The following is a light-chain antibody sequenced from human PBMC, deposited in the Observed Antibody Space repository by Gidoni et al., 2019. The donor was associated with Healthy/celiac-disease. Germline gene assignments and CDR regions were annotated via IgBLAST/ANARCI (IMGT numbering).Light chain of an antibody. J-gene: IGLJ1*01. CDR2: EVS. V-gene: IGLV2-14*01. CDR3: SSYTGSSTLI. CDR1: SSDVGGYNY. Sequence: QSALTQPASVSGSPGQSITISCTGTSSDVGGYNYVSWYQQHPGNAPKLMIYEVSNRPSGVSNRFSGSKSGNTASLTISGLQAEDEADYYCSSYTGSSTLIFGTGTKVTVL.